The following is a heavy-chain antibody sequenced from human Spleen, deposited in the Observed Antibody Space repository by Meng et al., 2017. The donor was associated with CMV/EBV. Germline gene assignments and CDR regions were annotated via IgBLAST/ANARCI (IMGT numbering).Heavy chain of an antibody. CDR1: GFTFGDYA. CDR3: AKARGLWFGESFDY. V-gene: IGHV3-23*01. D-gene: IGHD3-10*01. Sequence: GGSLRLSCTSSGFTFGDYAMSWVRQAPGKGLEWVSAISGRGGSTYYADSVKGRFTISRDNSKNTLYLQMNSLRAEDTAIYYCAKARGLWFGESFDYWGQGSLVTVSS. J-gene: IGHJ4*02. CDR2: ISGRGGST.